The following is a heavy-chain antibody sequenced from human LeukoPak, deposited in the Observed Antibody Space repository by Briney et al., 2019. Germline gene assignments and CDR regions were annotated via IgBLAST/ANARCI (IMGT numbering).Heavy chain of an antibody. J-gene: IGHJ3*02. CDR1: GFTFSSYA. D-gene: IGHD5-12*01. CDR2: ISYDGSNK. V-gene: IGHV3-30-3*01. CDR3: AIGYGGYLSQSAFDI. Sequence: PGGSLRLSCAASGFTFSSYAMHWVRQAPGKGLEWVAVISYDGSNKYYADSVKGRFTISRDNSKNTLYLQMNSLRAEDTAVYYCAIGYGGYLSQSAFDIWGQGTLLTVSS.